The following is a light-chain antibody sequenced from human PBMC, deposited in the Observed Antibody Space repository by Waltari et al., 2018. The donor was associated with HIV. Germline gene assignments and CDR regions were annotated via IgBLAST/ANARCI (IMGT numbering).Light chain of an antibody. V-gene: IGLV1-47*01. CDR2: TNN. CDR1: SSNIGSNY. CDR3: AAWDDRLSGPV. Sequence: QSVLTQPPSASGTPGQRVTISCSGSSSNIGSNYVYCFQQLPGTAPKLLDYTNNQRPSGVPDRFSDSKSGTSASLAISGLRSEDEADYYCAAWDDRLSGPVFGGGTKLTVL. J-gene: IGLJ3*02.